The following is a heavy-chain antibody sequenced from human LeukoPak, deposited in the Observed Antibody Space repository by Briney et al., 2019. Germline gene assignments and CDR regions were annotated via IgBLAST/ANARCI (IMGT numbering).Heavy chain of an antibody. CDR1: GGSISSSSYY. J-gene: IGHJ4*02. CDR2: IYYSGST. D-gene: IGHD5-24*01. Sequence: KPSETLSLTCTVSGGSISSSSYYWGWIRQPPGKGLEWIGSIYYSGSTYYNLSLKSRVTISVDTSKNQFSLKLSSVTAADTAVYYCARHEGFRDGYNDYWGQGTLVTVSS. V-gene: IGHV4-39*01. CDR3: ARHEGFRDGYNDY.